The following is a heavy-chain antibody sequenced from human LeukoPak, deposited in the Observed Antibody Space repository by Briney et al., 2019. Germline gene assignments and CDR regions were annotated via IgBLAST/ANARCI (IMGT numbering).Heavy chain of an antibody. D-gene: IGHD4-23*01. CDR1: GGSISSSSYY. V-gene: IGHV4-39*07. CDR3: ARSRYGGTYFDY. Sequence: SETLSLTCTVPGGSISSSSYYWGWIRQPPGKGLEWIGSIYYSGSTYYNPSLKSRVTISVDTSKNQFSLKLSSVTAADTAVYYCARSRYGGTYFDYWGQGTLVTVSS. CDR2: IYYSGST. J-gene: IGHJ4*02.